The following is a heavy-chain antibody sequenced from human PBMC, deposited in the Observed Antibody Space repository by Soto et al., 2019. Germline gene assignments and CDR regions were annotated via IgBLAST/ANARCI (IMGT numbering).Heavy chain of an antibody. CDR3: AKDFLLRGSGSYTDPSPGWFDP. V-gene: IGHV3-23*01. CDR1: GFTFSSYA. CDR2: ISGSGGST. Sequence: EVQLLESGGGLVQPGGSLRLSCAASGFTFSSYAMSWVRQAPGKGLEWVSAISGSGGSTYYADSVKGRFTISRDNSKNTLYLQMNSLRAEDTAVYYCAKDFLLRGSGSYTDPSPGWFDPWGQGTLVTVSS. D-gene: IGHD3-10*01. J-gene: IGHJ5*02.